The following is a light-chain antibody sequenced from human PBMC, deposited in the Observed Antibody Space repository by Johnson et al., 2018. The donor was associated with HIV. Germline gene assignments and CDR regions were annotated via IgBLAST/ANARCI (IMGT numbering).Light chain of an antibody. CDR3: GTWDSSLNAYV. J-gene: IGLJ1*01. Sequence: QSVLTQPPSVSAAPGQKVSISCSGNSCDIGNNYVSSHQQLPGTAPKLLIYDNKKRPSGIPDRISGSKSGTSATLGITGLQTGDEADYYCGTWDSSLNAYVFGAATKVAVL. V-gene: IGLV1-51*01. CDR1: SCDIGNNY. CDR2: DNK.